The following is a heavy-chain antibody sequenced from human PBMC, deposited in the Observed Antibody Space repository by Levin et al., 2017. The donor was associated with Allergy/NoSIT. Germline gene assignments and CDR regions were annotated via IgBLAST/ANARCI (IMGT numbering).Heavy chain of an antibody. V-gene: IGHV3-23*01. J-gene: IGHJ4*02. Sequence: GGSLRLSCAASGFTFSSYAMSWVRQAPGKGLEWVSAISGSGGSTYYADSVKGRFTISRDNSKNTLYLQMNSLRAEDTAVYYCAKEIEWELGQSNLGGVGFDYWGQGTLVTVSS. CDR3: AKEIEWELGQSNLGGVGFDY. CDR2: ISGSGGST. CDR1: GFTFSSYA. D-gene: IGHD1-26*01.